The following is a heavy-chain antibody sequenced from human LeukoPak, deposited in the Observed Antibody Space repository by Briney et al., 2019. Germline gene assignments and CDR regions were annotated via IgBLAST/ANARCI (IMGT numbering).Heavy chain of an antibody. J-gene: IGHJ4*02. CDR3: ARGSSSWDFDY. CDR1: GYSFTNYW. D-gene: IGHD6-13*01. CDR2: IDPTDSYT. V-gene: IGHV5-10-1*01. Sequence: GESLMISCQGSGYSFTNYWINWVRHLPGKGLEWMGRIDPTDSYTNYSPSFQGHITISADKSINTVYLQCSSLKASDTAIYYCARGSSSWDFDYWGQGTLVTVSS.